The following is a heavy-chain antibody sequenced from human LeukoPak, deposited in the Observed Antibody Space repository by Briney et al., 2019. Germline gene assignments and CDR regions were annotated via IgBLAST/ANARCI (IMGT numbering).Heavy chain of an antibody. D-gene: IGHD2-2*01. CDR2: INAGNGNT. CDR3: ARSVVPAAIFRIKNNWFDP. V-gene: IGHV1-3*01. J-gene: IGHJ5*02. CDR1: GYSFSSYA. Sequence: GASVKVSCKASGYSFSSYAVHWVRQAPGQRLEWMGWINAGNGNTKYSQKFQGRVTITRDTSASTAYMELSSLRSEDTAVYYCARSVVPAAIFRIKNNWFDPWGQGTLVTVSS.